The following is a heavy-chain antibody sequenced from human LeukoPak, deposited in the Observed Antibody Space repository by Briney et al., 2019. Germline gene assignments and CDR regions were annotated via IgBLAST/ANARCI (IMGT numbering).Heavy chain of an antibody. CDR3: AKSGRLDYYYYYMDV. V-gene: IGHV3-21*01. Sequence: GGSLRLSCAASGFTFSSYSMNWVRQAPGKGLEWVSSISSSSSYIYYADSVKGRFTISRDNAKNSLYLQMNSLRAEDTAVYYCAKSGRLDYYYYYMDVWGKGTTVTISS. J-gene: IGHJ6*03. D-gene: IGHD1-26*01. CDR1: GFTFSSYS. CDR2: ISSSSSYI.